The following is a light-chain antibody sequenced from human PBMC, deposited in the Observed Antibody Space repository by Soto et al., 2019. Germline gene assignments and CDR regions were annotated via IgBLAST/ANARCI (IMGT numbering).Light chain of an antibody. V-gene: IGLV1-51*01. CDR2: DSD. Sequence: QSVLTQPPSVSAAPGQKVTISCSGSSSNIGNNYVSWYQQLPGTAPKLLIYDSDIRPSGIPDRFSGSKSGTSATLGIAGLLTGDEYDYYCGTWDSSLSAGVFGGGTTLPVL. CDR3: GTWDSSLSAGV. J-gene: IGLJ2*01. CDR1: SSNIGNNY.